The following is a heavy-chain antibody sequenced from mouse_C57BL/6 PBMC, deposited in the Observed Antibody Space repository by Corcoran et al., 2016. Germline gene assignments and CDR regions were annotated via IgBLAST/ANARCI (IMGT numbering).Heavy chain of an antibody. J-gene: IGHJ3*01. CDR2: INPNNGGT. V-gene: IGHV1-26*01. D-gene: IGHD3-3*01. Sequence: EVQLQQSGPELVKPGASVKISCKASGYTFTDYYMNWVKQSHGKSLEWIGDINPNNGGTSYNQKFKGKATLTVDKSSSTAYMELRSLTSEDSAVYYCARSRAQVCAYWGQGTLVTVSA. CDR1: GYTFTDYY. CDR3: ARSRAQVCAY.